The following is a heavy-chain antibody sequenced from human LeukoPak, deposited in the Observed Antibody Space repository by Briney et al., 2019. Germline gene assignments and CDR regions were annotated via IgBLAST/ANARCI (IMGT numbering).Heavy chain of an antibody. CDR2: IYYSGST. Sequence: SKTLSLTCTVSGGSISSSSYYWGWIRQPPGKGLEWIGSIYYSGSTYYNPSLKSRVTISVDTSKNQFSLKLSSVTAADTAVYYCARGDYGRPFDYWGQGTLVTVSS. V-gene: IGHV4-39*07. CDR1: GGSISSSSYY. D-gene: IGHD4/OR15-4a*01. CDR3: ARGDYGRPFDY. J-gene: IGHJ4*02.